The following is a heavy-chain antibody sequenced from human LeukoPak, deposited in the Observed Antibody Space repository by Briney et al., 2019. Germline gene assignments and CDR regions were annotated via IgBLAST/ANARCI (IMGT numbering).Heavy chain of an antibody. J-gene: IGHJ5*02. Sequence: PSETLSLTCTVSGGSVSSGSYYWSWIRQPPGKGLEWIVYIYYRGITNYNPSLKSRVTISVDTSKNQFSLKLSSVTAADTAVYYCARGGTRYYYDSSGYYKSNWFDPWGQGTLVTVSS. CDR3: ARGGTRYYYDSSGYYKSNWFDP. CDR1: GGSVSSGSYY. D-gene: IGHD3-22*01. V-gene: IGHV4-61*01. CDR2: IYYRGIT.